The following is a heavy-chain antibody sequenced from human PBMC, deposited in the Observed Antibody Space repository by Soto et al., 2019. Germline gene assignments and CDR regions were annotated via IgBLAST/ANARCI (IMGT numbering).Heavy chain of an antibody. CDR3: AREIVTAGGNNYFDP. Sequence: SETLSLTCGVSGGTVASSHWWSWVRQSPGGGLEWIGNVYHTGDTNFNPSLQSRVTISVDKSNNQFPRRLNSLTAADTAVYFCAREIVTAGGNNYFDPWGPGTLVTVSS. D-gene: IGHD2-21*02. J-gene: IGHJ5*02. CDR1: GGTVASSHW. CDR2: VYHTGDT. V-gene: IGHV4-4*02.